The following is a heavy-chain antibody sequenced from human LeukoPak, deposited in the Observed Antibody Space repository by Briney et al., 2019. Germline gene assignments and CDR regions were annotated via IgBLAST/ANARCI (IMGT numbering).Heavy chain of an antibody. CDR1: GFTFSSYA. Sequence: GGSLRLSCSASGFTFSSYAMHWVRQAPGKGLEYVSAISSSGGSIYYADSVKGRFTISRDNSKNTLYLQMNSLRADDTAVYYRVKGLRNGYYYDSRGYHGDYCGQRTLVTVSS. J-gene: IGHJ4*02. D-gene: IGHD3-22*01. CDR2: ISSSGGSI. CDR3: VKGLRNGYYYDSRGYHGDY. V-gene: IGHV3-64D*09.